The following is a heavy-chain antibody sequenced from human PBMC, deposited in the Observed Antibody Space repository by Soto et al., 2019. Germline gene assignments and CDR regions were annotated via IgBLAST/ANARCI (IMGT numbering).Heavy chain of an antibody. Sequence: EVQLLESGGGLVQPGGSLRLSCAASGFTFSGYAMSWVRQAPGKGLEWVSAISGSGGTTYYAASVKGRCTISRDNPKNTLYLQMNSLRAEDTAVYYCAKDRWDCSGGSCYFADFDYWGQGTLVTVSS. D-gene: IGHD2-15*01. CDR2: ISGSGGTT. CDR3: AKDRWDCSGGSCYFADFDY. J-gene: IGHJ4*02. V-gene: IGHV3-23*01. CDR1: GFTFSGYA.